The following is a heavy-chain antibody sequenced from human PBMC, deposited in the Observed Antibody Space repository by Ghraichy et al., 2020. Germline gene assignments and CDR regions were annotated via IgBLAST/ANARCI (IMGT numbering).Heavy chain of an antibody. V-gene: IGHV3-64*01. Sequence: GESLRLSCAASGFPFSTYALHWVRQAPGKGLEFLSAISGNGGNTFYANSVKGRFSISRDNSKNTLFLQMGGLRPEDTAIYYCAREWEELVGQHYYYNGLDVWGQGTTVTVSS. CDR1: GFPFSTYA. CDR2: ISGNGGNT. J-gene: IGHJ6*02. CDR3: AREWEELVGQHYYYNGLDV. D-gene: IGHD6-6*01.